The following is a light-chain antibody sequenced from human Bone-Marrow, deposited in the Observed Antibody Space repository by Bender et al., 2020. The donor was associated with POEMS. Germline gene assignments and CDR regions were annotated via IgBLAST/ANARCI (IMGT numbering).Light chain of an antibody. V-gene: IGLV3-21*02. CDR3: QVWDGTSDHWV. CDR2: DDS. CDR1: NIGNKA. J-gene: IGLJ3*02. Sequence: SYALTQPPSMSVAPGQTARMSCGGNNIGNKAVHWYQQKPGQAPVLVVYDDSDRPSGIPERISGSNSGNTATLTISRVEVGDEADYYCQVWDGTSDHWVFGGGTKLTVL.